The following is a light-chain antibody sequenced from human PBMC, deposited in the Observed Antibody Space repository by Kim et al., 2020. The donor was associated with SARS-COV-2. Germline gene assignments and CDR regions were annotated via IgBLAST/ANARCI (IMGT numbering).Light chain of an antibody. Sequence: PGQTASITCSGVGVNVGDKYSSWYQQRPGQSPVLVMFQDRKRTSWIPERSSGSSSGNIATLTISGTQAMDEADYYCQAWDSGNVVFGGGTQLTVL. CDR3: QAWDSGNVV. CDR2: QDR. CDR1: GVNVGDKY. V-gene: IGLV3-1*01. J-gene: IGLJ2*01.